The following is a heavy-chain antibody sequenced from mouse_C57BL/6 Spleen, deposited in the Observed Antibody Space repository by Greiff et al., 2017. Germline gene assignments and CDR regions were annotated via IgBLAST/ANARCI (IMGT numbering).Heavy chain of an antibody. CDR3: VYYGSSFDY. CDR1: GYAFSSSW. V-gene: IGHV1-82*01. J-gene: IGHJ2*01. D-gene: IGHD1-1*01. Sequence: QVQLQQSGPELVKPGASVKISCKASGYAFSSSWMNWVKQRPGKGLEWIGRIYPGDGDTNYNGKFKGKATLTADKSSSTAYMQLSSLTSEDAAVYFWVYYGSSFDYWGQGTTLTVSS. CDR2: IYPGDGDT.